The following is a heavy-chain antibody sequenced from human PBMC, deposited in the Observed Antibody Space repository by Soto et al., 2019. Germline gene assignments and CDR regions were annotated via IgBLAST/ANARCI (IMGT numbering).Heavy chain of an antibody. D-gene: IGHD6-19*01. V-gene: IGHV6-1*01. CDR2: TYYRSKWYN. CDR1: GNILSSNSVA. J-gene: IGHJ3*02. Sequence: SQTLSLTCAFSGNILSSNSVAWNWIRQSPSRGLEWLGRTYYRSKWYNDYAVSVKGRITVNPDTSKNQFSLQLSSVTPEDTAVYFCARGQFTAFDIWGQGTVVTVSS. CDR3: ARGQFTAFDI.